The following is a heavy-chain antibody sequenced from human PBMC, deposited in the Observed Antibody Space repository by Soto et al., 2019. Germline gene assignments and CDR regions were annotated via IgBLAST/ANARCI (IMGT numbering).Heavy chain of an antibody. V-gene: IGHV3-23*01. CDR2: ISGSGGST. D-gene: IGHD6-13*01. J-gene: IGHJ6*02. Sequence: QSGGSLRLSCAASGFTFSSYAMSWVRQAPGKGLEWVSAISGSGGSTYYADSVKGRFTISRDNSKNTLYLQMNSLRAEDTAVYYCAKGIAAAGPRGMDVWGQGTTVTVSS. CDR1: GFTFSSYA. CDR3: AKGIAAAGPRGMDV.